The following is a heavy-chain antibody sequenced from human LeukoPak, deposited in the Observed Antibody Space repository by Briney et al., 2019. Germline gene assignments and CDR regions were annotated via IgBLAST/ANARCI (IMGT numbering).Heavy chain of an antibody. CDR2: IKEDGSET. V-gene: IGHV3-7*04. Sequence: GGSLRLSCAASGFTLSIYWMGWVRQAPGKGLEWVANIKEDGSETYYVDSVKGRFTISRDNAKNSLYLQVNSLRAEDTAAYYCARADFRGSSWDYAYWGQGALVTVSS. D-gene: IGHD6-13*01. J-gene: IGHJ4*02. CDR3: ARADFRGSSWDYAY. CDR1: GFTLSIYW.